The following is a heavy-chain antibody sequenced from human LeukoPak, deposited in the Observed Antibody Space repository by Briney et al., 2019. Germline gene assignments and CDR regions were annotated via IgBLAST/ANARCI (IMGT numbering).Heavy chain of an antibody. Sequence: PGGSLRLSCAASGFTFSSYVMSWVRQAPGKGLEWVSAISGSGGSTYYADSVKGRFTISRDNSKNTLYLQMNSLRAEDTAVYYCAKWGPKIQLWLLAYFDYWGQGTLVTVSS. V-gene: IGHV3-23*01. D-gene: IGHD5-18*01. CDR1: GFTFSSYV. CDR2: ISGSGGST. CDR3: AKWGPKIQLWLLAYFDY. J-gene: IGHJ4*02.